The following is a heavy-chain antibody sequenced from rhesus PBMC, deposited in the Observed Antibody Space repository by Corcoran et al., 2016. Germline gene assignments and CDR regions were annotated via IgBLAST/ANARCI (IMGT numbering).Heavy chain of an antibody. CDR1: GGSISDSYY. Sequence: QVQLQESGPGLVKPSETLSLTCAVSGGSISDSYYWSWIRQLPGKGLEWIGNTYCHSAHTYYPPSLKSRVTISNDTSKNHFFLQVSSVTAADTAIYYCATDSGYSSGYNRFDVWGAGVLVTVSS. V-gene: IGHV4S9*01. CDR2: TYCHSAHT. D-gene: IGHD5-24*01. J-gene: IGHJ5-1*01. CDR3: ATDSGYSSGYNRFDV.